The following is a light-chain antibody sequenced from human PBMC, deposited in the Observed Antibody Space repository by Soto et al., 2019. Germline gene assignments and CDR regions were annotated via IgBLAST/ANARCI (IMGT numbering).Light chain of an antibody. V-gene: IGKV1-5*01. J-gene: IGKJ1*01. CDR3: QQYNSYRT. CDR1: QSISIL. Sequence: DIQMTQSPSTLPASVGDRVTVTFRDRQSISILLAWYQQKPGKATKLLIDDASIVESGVPSRFSGRGSATEFTLTSSILQHDDFAYYCCQQYNSYRTFGQGTKVDIK. CDR2: DAS.